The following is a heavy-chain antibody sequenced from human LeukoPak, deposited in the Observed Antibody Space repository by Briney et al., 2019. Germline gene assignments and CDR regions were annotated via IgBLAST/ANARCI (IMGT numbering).Heavy chain of an antibody. CDR3: GRGRGNGRPENYFDY. V-gene: IGHV1-8*01. CDR2: MNPNSANT. D-gene: IGHD2-8*01. Sequence: ASVKVSCKASGYTFASYDINWVRQATGQGLEWMGWMNPNSANTGYAQKFQGRVTMTRNTSISTAYMELSSLRSEDTAVYYCGRGRGNGRPENYFDYWGQGTLVTVSS. CDR1: GYTFASYD. J-gene: IGHJ4*02.